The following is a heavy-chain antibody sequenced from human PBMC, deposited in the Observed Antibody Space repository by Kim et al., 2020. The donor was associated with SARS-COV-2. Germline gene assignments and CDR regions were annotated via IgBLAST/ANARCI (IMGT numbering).Heavy chain of an antibody. V-gene: IGHV4-34*01. Sequence: SETLSLTCAVYGESFIGYYWSWIRQPPGKGLEWIGEINHSGRTNYNPSLKSRVTISVDTSKNQFSLKLTSVTAADTAVYYCARRLSNTSGWGSHYCDLWGQGTLVTVSS. CDR3: ARRLSNTSGWGSHYCDL. J-gene: IGHJ4*02. CDR2: INHSGRT. D-gene: IGHD3-10*01. CDR1: GESFIGYY.